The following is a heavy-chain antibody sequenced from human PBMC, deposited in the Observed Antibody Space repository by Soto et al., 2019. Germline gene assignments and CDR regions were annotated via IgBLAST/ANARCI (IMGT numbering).Heavy chain of an antibody. CDR1: GFTFNNYA. D-gene: IGHD2-21*01. Sequence: EVQLLESGGGLVQPGGSLRLSCAASGFTFNNYAMNWVRQAPGKGLEWVSGISRSGDITYYADSVKGRFTISRDNSQNTLYLQMNSLRVEYTAVYFCAKFGPGGHFFWYFDLWGRGTLVTVSS. CDR3: AKFGPGGHFFWYFDL. V-gene: IGHV3-23*01. CDR2: ISRSGDIT. J-gene: IGHJ2*01.